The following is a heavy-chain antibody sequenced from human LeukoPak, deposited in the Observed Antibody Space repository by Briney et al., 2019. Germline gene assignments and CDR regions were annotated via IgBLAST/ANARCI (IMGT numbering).Heavy chain of an antibody. CDR1: GGSFSGYY. J-gene: IGHJ6*03. V-gene: IGHV4-34*01. CDR3: ASNTMATYPDYYYMDV. D-gene: IGHD5-24*01. Sequence: SETLSLTCAVYGGSFSGYYWSWIRQPPGKGPEWIGEINHSGSTNYNPSLKSRVTISVDTSKTQFSLKLSSVTAADTAVYYCASNTMATYPDYYYMDVWGKGTTATVSS. CDR2: INHSGST.